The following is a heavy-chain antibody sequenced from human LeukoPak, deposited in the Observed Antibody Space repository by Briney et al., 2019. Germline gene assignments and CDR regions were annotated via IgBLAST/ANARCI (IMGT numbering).Heavy chain of an antibody. CDR3: ARGLVVVPAAMFYYYMDV. CDR2: IIPIFGTA. V-gene: IGHV1-69*05. Sequence: SVKVSCKASGGTFSSYAISWVRQAPGQGLEWMGGIIPIFGTANYAQKFQGRVTITTDESTSTAYMELSSLRSEDTAVYYCARGLVVVPAAMFYYYMDVWGKGTTVTVSS. J-gene: IGHJ6*03. CDR1: GGTFSSYA. D-gene: IGHD2-2*01.